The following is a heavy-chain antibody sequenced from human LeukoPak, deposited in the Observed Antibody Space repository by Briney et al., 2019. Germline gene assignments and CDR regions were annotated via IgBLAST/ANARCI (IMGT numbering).Heavy chain of an antibody. V-gene: IGHV4-30-2*01. J-gene: IGHJ3*02. CDR1: GGSISSGGYS. CDR2: IYHSGST. CDR3: ARGSALAPDAFDI. Sequence: SQTLSLTCAVSGGSISSGGYSWSWIRLPPGKGLEWIGYIYHSGSTYYNPSLKSRVTISVDRSKNQFSLKLSSVTAADTAVYYCARGSALAPDAFDIWGQRTMVTVSS.